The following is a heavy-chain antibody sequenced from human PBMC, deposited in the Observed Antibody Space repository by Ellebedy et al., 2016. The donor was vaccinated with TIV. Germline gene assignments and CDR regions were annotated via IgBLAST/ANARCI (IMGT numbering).Heavy chain of an antibody. D-gene: IGHD3-22*01. V-gene: IGHV4-59*11. CDR1: GGSISGHY. CDR3: ARVMDHGYSDY. Sequence: MPSETLSLTCTVSGGSISGHYWSWIRQPPGKGLEWIGYIYYSGTTKYNPSLRSRLTISIDTSKSQFSLKLSSVTAADTAVYYCARVMDHGYSDYWGQGTLVTVSS. J-gene: IGHJ4*02. CDR2: IYYSGTT.